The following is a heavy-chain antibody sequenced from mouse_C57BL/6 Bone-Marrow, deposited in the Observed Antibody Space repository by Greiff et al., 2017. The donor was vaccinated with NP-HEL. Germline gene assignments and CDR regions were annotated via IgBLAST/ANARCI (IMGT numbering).Heavy chain of an antibody. V-gene: IGHV1-53*01. CDR2: INPSNGGT. Sequence: QVQLQQPGTELVKPGASVKLSCKASGYTFTSYWMHWVKQRPGQGLEWIGNINPSNGGTNYNEKFKSKATLTVDKSSSTAYMQLSSLTTEDSAVYYCARENYSNWYFDYWGQGTTLTVSS. CDR3: ARENYSNWYFDY. CDR1: GYTFTSYW. J-gene: IGHJ2*01. D-gene: IGHD2-5*01.